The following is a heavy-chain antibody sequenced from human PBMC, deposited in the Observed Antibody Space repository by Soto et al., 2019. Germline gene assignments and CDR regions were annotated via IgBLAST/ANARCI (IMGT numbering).Heavy chain of an antibody. V-gene: IGHV1-69*06. J-gene: IGHJ4*02. CDR2: IIPIFGTA. D-gene: IGHD6-6*01. CDR3: ARGGTPSSGCDY. CDR1: GGTFSSYA. Sequence: SVKVSCKASGGTFSSYAISWVRQAPGQGLEWMGGIIPIFGTANYAQKFQGRVTITADKSTSTAYMELSSLRSEDTAVYYCARGGTPSSGCDYWGQGTLVTVSS.